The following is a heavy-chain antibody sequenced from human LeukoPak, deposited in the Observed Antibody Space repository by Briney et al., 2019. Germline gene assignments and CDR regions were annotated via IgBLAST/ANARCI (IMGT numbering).Heavy chain of an antibody. Sequence: SETLSLTCAVYGGPFSGYYWSWIRQPPGKGLEWIGEINHSGSTNYNPSLKSRVTISVDTSKNQFSLKLSSVTAADTAVYYCARGVSYYYDSSGPIWGYYFDYWGQGTLVTVSS. J-gene: IGHJ4*02. D-gene: IGHD3-22*01. CDR1: GGPFSGYY. CDR2: INHSGST. CDR3: ARGVSYYYDSSGPIWGYYFDY. V-gene: IGHV4-34*01.